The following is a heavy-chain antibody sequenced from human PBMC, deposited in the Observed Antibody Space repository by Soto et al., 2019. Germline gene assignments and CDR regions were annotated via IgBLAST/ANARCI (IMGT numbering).Heavy chain of an antibody. CDR3: AREGPTTVTSHGMDV. J-gene: IGHJ6*02. D-gene: IGHD4-17*01. CDR2: IYYSGST. Sequence: SETLSLTCTVSGGSISSGGYYWSWIRQHPGKGLEWIGYIYYSGSTYYNPSLKSRVTISVDTSKNQFSLKLSSVTAADTAVYYRAREGPTTVTSHGMDVWGQGTTVTVSS. CDR1: GGSISSGGYY. V-gene: IGHV4-31*03.